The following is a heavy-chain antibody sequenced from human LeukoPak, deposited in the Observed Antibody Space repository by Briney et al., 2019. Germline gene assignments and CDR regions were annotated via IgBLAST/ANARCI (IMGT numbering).Heavy chain of an antibody. D-gene: IGHD3-16*02. J-gene: IGHJ4*02. Sequence: SVKVSCKASGGTFSSYAISWVRQAPGQGLEWMGGIIPIFGTANYAQKFQGRVTITADKSTSTAYMELRTLRSDDTAVYYCARADTVRLGELSHFDYWGQGTLVTVSS. CDR1: GGTFSSYA. CDR2: IIPIFGTA. CDR3: ARADTVRLGELSHFDY. V-gene: IGHV1-69*06.